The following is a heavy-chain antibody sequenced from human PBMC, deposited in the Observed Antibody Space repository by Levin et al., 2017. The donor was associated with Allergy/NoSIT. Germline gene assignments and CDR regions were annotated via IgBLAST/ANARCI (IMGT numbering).Heavy chain of an antibody. CDR3: ARDIVTATYYYAMDV. J-gene: IGHJ6*02. CDR1: GFTFSSYE. V-gene: IGHV3-48*03. Sequence: GGSLRLSCAASGFTFSSYEMNWVRQAPGKGLEWVSYISTSGSTIYYAASVKGRFTISRDNAKNSLYLQMNSLRAEDTAVYYCARDIVTATYYYAMDVWGQGTTVTVSS. CDR2: ISTSGSTI. D-gene: IGHD2-21*02.